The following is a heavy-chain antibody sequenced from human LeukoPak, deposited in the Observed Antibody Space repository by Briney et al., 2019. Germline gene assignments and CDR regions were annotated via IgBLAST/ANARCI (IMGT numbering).Heavy chain of an antibody. Sequence: GGSLRLSCAASGFTFSSYAMSWVRQAPGKGLEWVSAISGSGGSTYYADSVKGRLTISRDNSKNTLYLQMNSLRAEDTAVYYCAKGSYDILTGYYYFDYWGQGTLVTVSS. J-gene: IGHJ4*02. CDR1: GFTFSSYA. V-gene: IGHV3-23*01. CDR3: AKGSYDILTGYYYFDY. D-gene: IGHD3-9*01. CDR2: ISGSGGST.